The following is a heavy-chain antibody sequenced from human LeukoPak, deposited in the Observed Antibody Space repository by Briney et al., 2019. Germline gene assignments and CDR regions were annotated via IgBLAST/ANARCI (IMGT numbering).Heavy chain of an antibody. Sequence: ASVKVSCKASGYTFTGYYMHWVRQAPGQGLEWMGWINPNSGGTNYAQKFQGRVTMTRDTSISTAYMELSRLRSDDTAVYYCARGGGSSHPPYNWFDPWGQGTLVTVSS. CDR3: ARGGGSSHPPYNWFDP. V-gene: IGHV1-2*02. D-gene: IGHD1-26*01. CDR1: GYTFTGYY. CDR2: INPNSGGT. J-gene: IGHJ5*02.